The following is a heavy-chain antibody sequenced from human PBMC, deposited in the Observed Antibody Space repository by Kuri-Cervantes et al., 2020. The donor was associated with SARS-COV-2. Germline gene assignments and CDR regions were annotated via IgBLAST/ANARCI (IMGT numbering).Heavy chain of an antibody. V-gene: IGHV3-48*01. J-gene: IGHJ3*02. CDR3: ARVRGRNDFWSGYRERWGDAFDI. CDR2: ISSSSSTI. D-gene: IGHD3-3*01. Sequence: GGFLRPSCAASGFTFSSYSRNWVRQAPGKGLEWVSYISSSSSTISYADSVKGRFTISRDNAKNSLYLQMNSLRAEDTAVYYCARVRGRNDFWSGYRERWGDAFDIWGQGTMVTVSS. CDR1: GFTFSSYS.